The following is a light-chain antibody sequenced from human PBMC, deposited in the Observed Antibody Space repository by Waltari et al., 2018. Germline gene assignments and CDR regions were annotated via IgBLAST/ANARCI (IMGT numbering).Light chain of an antibody. Sequence: QSMLTQPPSASGTPGQRVTISCSGSSSNIGSKTVNWYQHLPGTAPRVLIYSTNQRPSGCPDRFAGSKSGTSASLAISGLQSEDEADYYCSSWDDSVIGPVFGGGTKLTVL. CDR1: SSNIGSKT. J-gene: IGLJ2*01. CDR2: STN. CDR3: SSWDDSVIGPV. V-gene: IGLV1-44*01.